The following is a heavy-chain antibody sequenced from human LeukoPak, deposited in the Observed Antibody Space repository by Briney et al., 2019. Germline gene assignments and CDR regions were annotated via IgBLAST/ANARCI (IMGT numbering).Heavy chain of an antibody. CDR1: GFTFSNSG. V-gene: IGHV3-23*01. CDR3: AKIPNTISWFFDY. D-gene: IGHD6-13*01. J-gene: IGHJ4*02. CDR2: IISGDTT. Sequence: GGTQRLSCVASGFTFSNSGMIWVRQAPGKGLEWVSAIISGDTTYYADSVKGRFTISRDNSKNTLYLQMSSLRAEDTAVYYCAKIPNTISWFFDYWGQGTLVTVSS.